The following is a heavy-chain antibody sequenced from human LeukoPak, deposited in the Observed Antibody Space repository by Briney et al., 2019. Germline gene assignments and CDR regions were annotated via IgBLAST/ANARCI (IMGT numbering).Heavy chain of an antibody. V-gene: IGHV3-23*01. CDR2: ITGNGVST. D-gene: IGHD3-3*01. J-gene: IGHJ6*02. Sequence: GGSLRLSCAASGFTFSSYAMSWVRQAPGKGLEWVSAITGNGVSTFHTNSVKGRFTISRDNSKNTLHLQMNSLRAEDTAVYYCAKDKTWSGYSTYYYYGMDVWGQGTTVTVSS. CDR3: AKDKTWSGYSTYYYYGMDV. CDR1: GFTFSSYA.